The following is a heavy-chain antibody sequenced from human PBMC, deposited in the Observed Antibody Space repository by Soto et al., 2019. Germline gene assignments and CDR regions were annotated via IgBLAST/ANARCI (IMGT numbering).Heavy chain of an antibody. J-gene: IGHJ6*02. CDR2: IIPIFGTA. D-gene: IGHD3-3*01. V-gene: IGHV1-69*06. CDR1: GGTFSSYA. Sequence: SVKVSCKASGGTFSSYAISWVRQAPGQGLEWMGGIIPIFGTANYAQKFQGRVTITADKSTSTAYMELSSLRSEDTAVYYCAREGITIFGVVIPMDVWGQGTRVTVSS. CDR3: AREGITIFGVVIPMDV.